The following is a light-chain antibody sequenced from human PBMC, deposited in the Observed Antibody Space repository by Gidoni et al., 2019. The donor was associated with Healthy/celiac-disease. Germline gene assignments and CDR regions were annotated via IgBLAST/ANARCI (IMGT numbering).Light chain of an antibody. CDR3: QQRSNWPPGGT. Sequence: EIVLTQSTATLSLSPGESATLSCRASQSVSSYLAWAQQKPGHAPRLLIYDASNRATGIPARFSGSGSGTDFTLTISSREPEYFAVYYCQQRSNWPPGGTFGQGTKVEIK. CDR2: DAS. V-gene: IGKV3-11*01. J-gene: IGKJ1*01. CDR1: QSVSSY.